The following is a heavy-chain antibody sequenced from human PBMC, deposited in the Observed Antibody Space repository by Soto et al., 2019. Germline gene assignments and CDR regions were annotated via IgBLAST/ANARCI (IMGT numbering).Heavy chain of an antibody. V-gene: IGHV3-23*01. Sequence: GGSLRLSCAASGFTFSSYAMSWVRQAPGKGLEWVSAISGSGGSTYYADSVKGRFTISRDNSKNTLYLQMNSLRAEDTAVYYCAKDRYFDWLDLYYFDYWGQGTLVTVSS. J-gene: IGHJ4*02. CDR2: ISGSGGST. CDR3: AKDRYFDWLDLYYFDY. D-gene: IGHD3-9*01. CDR1: GFTFSSYA.